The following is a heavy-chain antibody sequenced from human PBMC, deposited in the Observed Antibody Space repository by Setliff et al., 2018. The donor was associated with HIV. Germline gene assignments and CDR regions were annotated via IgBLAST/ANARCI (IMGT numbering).Heavy chain of an antibody. D-gene: IGHD3-22*01. CDR3: ARVRPARLRITMLVGAFDI. Sequence: SETLSLTCAVSGGSFSGYYWSWIRQPPGKGLEWIGYIYYSGSTYSNPYPKSRITISVDTSKNQFSLKLSHVTAADTAVYYCARVRPARLRITMLVGAFDIWGQGTMVTVSS. CDR1: GGSFSGYY. CDR2: IYYSGST. V-gene: IGHV4-31*11. J-gene: IGHJ3*02.